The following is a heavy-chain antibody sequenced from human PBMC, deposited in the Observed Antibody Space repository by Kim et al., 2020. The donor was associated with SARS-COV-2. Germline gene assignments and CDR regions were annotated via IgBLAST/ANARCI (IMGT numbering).Heavy chain of an antibody. V-gene: IGHV4-59*11. J-gene: IGHJ5*02. CDR2: IYYSGST. CDR3: ARDQGYFCGGSCLNWFDP. CDR1: GGSISSHY. Sequence: SETLSLTCAVSGGSISSHYWSWIRQPPGKGLEWIGHIYYSGSTKYNPSLKSRVTISIDKSSNQFSLRLTSVTAADSAVYFCARDQGYFCGGSCLNWFDPWGQEARVTVS. D-gene: IGHD2-15*01.